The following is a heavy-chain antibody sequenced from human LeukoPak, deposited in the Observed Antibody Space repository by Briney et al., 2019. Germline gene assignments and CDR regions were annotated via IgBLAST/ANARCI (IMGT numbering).Heavy chain of an antibody. Sequence: PGGSLRLSCAASGFTFTSYAMSWVRQAPGKGLEWVANIKQDGSEKYYVDSVKGRFTISRDNAKNSLYLQMNSLRAEDTAVYYCARDGYSGFAFDIWGQGTMVTVSS. CDR1: GFTFTSYA. CDR2: IKQDGSEK. CDR3: ARDGYSGFAFDI. J-gene: IGHJ3*02. D-gene: IGHD6-13*01. V-gene: IGHV3-7*04.